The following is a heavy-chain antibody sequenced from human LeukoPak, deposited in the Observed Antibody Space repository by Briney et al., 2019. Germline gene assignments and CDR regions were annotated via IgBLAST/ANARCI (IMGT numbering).Heavy chain of an antibody. D-gene: IGHD5-12*01. Sequence: GGSLRLSCAASGFTFDDYTMHWVRQAPGKGLEWVSLISWDGGSTYYADSVKGRFTISRDNAKNSLYLQMNSLRAEDTAVYYCARGPSGYHNTGGQGTLVTVSS. CDR3: ARGPSGYHNT. CDR1: GFTFDDYT. CDR2: ISWDGGST. J-gene: IGHJ4*02. V-gene: IGHV3-43*01.